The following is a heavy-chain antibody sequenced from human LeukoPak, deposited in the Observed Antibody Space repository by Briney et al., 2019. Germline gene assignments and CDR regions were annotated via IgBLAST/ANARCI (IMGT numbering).Heavy chain of an antibody. D-gene: IGHD6-19*01. CDR1: GFTFDDYA. V-gene: IGHV3-9*01. CDR2: ISWNSGSI. J-gene: IGHJ5*02. CDR3: AKASEQWLWYWFDP. Sequence: GGSLRLSCAASGFTFDDYAMHWVRQAPGKGLEWASGISWNSGSIGYADSVKGRFTISRDNAKNSLYLQMNSLRAEDTALYYCAKASEQWLWYWFDPWGQGTLVTVSS.